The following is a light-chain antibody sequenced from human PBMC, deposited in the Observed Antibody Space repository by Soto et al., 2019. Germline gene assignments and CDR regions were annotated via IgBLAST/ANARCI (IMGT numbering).Light chain of an antibody. CDR3: QQYGSSPTWT. CDR1: QSVSSSY. J-gene: IGKJ1*01. V-gene: IGKV3-20*01. Sequence: EIVLTQSPGPLSLSPGERATLSCRASQSVSSSYLAWYQQKPGQAPRLLIYGASSRATGIPDRFSGSGSGTDFTLTISRLEPEDFAVYYCQQYGSSPTWTFGQGTKVDIK. CDR2: GAS.